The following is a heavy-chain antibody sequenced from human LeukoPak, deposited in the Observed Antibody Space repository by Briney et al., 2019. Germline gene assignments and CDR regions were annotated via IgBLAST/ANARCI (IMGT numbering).Heavy chain of an antibody. D-gene: IGHD1-26*01. CDR2: IYYSGST. J-gene: IGHJ3*02. CDR1: GGSISSYY. Sequence: SETLSLTCTVSGGSISSYYWSWIRQPPGKGLEWIGYIYYSGSTNYNPSLKSRVTISVDTSKNQLSLKLSSVTAADTAVYYCARASSGSGSYYNAFDIWGQGTMVTVSS. V-gene: IGHV4-59*01. CDR3: ARASSGSGSYYNAFDI.